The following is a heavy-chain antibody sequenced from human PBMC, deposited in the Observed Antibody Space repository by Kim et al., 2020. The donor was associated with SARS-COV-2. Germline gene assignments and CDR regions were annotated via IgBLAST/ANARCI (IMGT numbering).Heavy chain of an antibody. CDR3: AKDISWTPMAFDY. D-gene: IGHD2-15*01. CDR1: GFTFDDYA. V-gene: IGHV3-9*01. CDR2: ISWNSGSI. J-gene: IGHJ4*02. Sequence: GGSLRLSCAASGFTFDDYAMHWVRQAPGKGLEWVSGISWNSGSIGYADSVKGRFTISRDNAKNSLYLQMNSLRAEDTALYYCAKDISWTPMAFDYWGQGTLVTVSS.